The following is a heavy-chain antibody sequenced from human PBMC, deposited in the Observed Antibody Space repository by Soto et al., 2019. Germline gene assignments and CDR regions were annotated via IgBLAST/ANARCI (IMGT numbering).Heavy chain of an antibody. CDR1: GYTFTSYD. CDR3: ARRRGFVFKIPFDP. Sequence: QVQLVQSGAEVKKPGASVKVSCKASGYTFTSYDINWVRQATGQGLEWMGWMNPNSGNTGYAQKFQGRVTMTRNTSISTAYMERSSLRSEDTAVYYCARRRGFVFKIPFDPWGQGTLVTVSS. J-gene: IGHJ5*02. V-gene: IGHV1-8*01. CDR2: MNPNSGNT. D-gene: IGHD3-10*01.